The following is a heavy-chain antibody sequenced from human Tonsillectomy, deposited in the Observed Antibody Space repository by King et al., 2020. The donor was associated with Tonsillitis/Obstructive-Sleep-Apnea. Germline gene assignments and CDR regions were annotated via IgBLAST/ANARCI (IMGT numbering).Heavy chain of an antibody. CDR1: GYTFINYG. Sequence: QLVQSGAEVKMPGASVKVSCKTSGYTFINYGITWVRQAPGQGLEWMGWITTYNGNTNYEPKLQGRVTMTTDKYTSTAYMELRSLITDDTAAYYCAGSISISCHFHPFNYWGQGTLVTVSS. V-gene: IGHV1-18*01. D-gene: IGHD6-13*01. CDR3: AGSISISCHFHPFNY. CDR2: ITTYNGNT. J-gene: IGHJ4*02.